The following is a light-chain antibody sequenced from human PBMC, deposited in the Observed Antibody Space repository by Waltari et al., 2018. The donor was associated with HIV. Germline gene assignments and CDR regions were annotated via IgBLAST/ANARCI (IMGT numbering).Light chain of an antibody. CDR1: KIGSKS. J-gene: IGLJ2*01. CDR2: GKN. Sequence: SYVLTQPPSVSVAPGQTARIACGGTKIGSKSVHWYQQKPGQAPLLVFFGKNSRPSGIPDRFSGSNSRNKASLTITGAQAEDEADYYCYSRDSTTNHRVFGGGTKLTVL. V-gene: IGLV3-21*02. CDR3: YSRDSTTNHRV.